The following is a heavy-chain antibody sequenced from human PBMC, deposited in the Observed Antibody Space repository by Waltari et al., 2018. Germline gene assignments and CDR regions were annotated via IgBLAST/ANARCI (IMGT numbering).Heavy chain of an antibody. J-gene: IGHJ5*02. CDR1: GGSISSSSYY. CDR3: ARHLYYYDAVVWFDP. D-gene: IGHD3-22*01. CDR2: IYYSGST. V-gene: IGHV4-39*01. Sequence: QLQLQESGPGLVKPSETLSLTCTVSGGSISSSSYYWGWIRQPPGKGLEWIGSIYYSGSTYSNPSLKSRVTISVDTSKNQFSLKLSSVTAADTAVYYCARHLYYYDAVVWFDPWGQGTLVTVSS.